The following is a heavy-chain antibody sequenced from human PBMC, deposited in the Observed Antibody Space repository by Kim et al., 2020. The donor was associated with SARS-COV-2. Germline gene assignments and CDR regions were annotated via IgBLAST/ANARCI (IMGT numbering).Heavy chain of an antibody. D-gene: IGHD2-2*01. J-gene: IGHJ4*02. CDR3: ASPRGYQLLSAFDY. CDR2: ISYDGSNK. Sequence: GGSLRLSCAASGFTFSSYAMHWVRQAPGKGLEWVAVISYDGSNKYYADSVKGRFTISRDNSKNTLYLQMNSLRAEDTAVYYCASPRGYQLLSAFDYWGQGTLVTVSS. CDR1: GFTFSSYA. V-gene: IGHV3-30*04.